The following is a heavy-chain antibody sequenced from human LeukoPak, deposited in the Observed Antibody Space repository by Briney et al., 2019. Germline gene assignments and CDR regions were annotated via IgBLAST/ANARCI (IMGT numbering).Heavy chain of an antibody. CDR1: GYTLTELS. Sequence: ASVKVSCKVSGYTLTELSMHWVRQAPGKGLEWMGGFDPEDGETIYAQKFQGRVTMTEDTSTDTAYMELSSLRSEDTAVYYCATGTPYMTTVTNSLDYWGQGTLVTVSS. V-gene: IGHV1-24*01. CDR3: ATGTPYMTTVTNSLDY. CDR2: FDPEDGET. J-gene: IGHJ4*02. D-gene: IGHD4-17*01.